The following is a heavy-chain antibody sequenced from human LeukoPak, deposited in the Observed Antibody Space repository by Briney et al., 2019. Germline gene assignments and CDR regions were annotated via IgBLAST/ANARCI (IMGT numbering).Heavy chain of an antibody. CDR1: GFTFTYYQ. Sequence: PGGSLRLSCAASGFTFTYYQMNWVRQAPGKRLEWVSYISSNSTSTMYYADSVKGRFTISRDNAKNSLYLQMNSLRAEDTAVYYCARDFPVLNVWGQGTTVTVSS. V-gene: IGHV3-48*03. CDR2: ISSNSTSTM. D-gene: IGHD3-9*01. CDR3: ARDFPVLNV. J-gene: IGHJ6*02.